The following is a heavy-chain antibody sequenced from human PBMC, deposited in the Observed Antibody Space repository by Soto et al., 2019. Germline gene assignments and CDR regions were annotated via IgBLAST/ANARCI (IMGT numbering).Heavy chain of an antibody. D-gene: IGHD3-9*01. CDR1: GFTGSSNY. J-gene: IGHJ6*02. Sequence: GGSLRLSCAASGFTGSSNYMSWVRQAPGKGLEWVSVIYSGGSTYYADSVKGRFTISRDNSKNTLYLQMNSLRAEDTAVYYCARDRYFDWLPPPEHPSYYYGIDVWGQGTT. CDR3: ARDRYFDWLPPPEHPSYYYGIDV. CDR2: IYSGGST. V-gene: IGHV3-53*01.